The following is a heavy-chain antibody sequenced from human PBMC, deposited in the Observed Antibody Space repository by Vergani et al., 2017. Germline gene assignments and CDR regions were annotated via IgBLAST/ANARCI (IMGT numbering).Heavy chain of an antibody. D-gene: IGHD3-9*01. CDR2: IDWDDDK. CDR1: GFSLSTSVMC. J-gene: IGHJ4*02. V-gene: IGHV2-70*15. CDR3: ARSRLYDILTGSYDY. Sequence: QVTLRESGPALVKPTQTLTLTCTFSGFSLSTSVMCVSWIRQPPGKALECLARIDWDDDKYYSTSLKTRLTISKDTSKNPVVLTMTNMDPVDTATYYCARSRLYDILTGSYDYWGQGTLVTVSS.